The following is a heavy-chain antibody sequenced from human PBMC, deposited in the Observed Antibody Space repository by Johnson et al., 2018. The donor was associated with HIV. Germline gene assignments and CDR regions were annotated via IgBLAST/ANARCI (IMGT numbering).Heavy chain of an antibody. Sequence: QVQLVESGGGVVRPGRSLRLSCTASGFTFSNYPMHWVRQAPGKGLEWVAVVSFDGSKKYHADSVKGRFTISRDNSKNTVFLQMNSLRAEDTAVYYCAKDPGWFGEPGDAFDIWGQGTMVTVSS. CDR3: AKDPGWFGEPGDAFDI. CDR1: GFTFSNYP. CDR2: VSFDGSKK. V-gene: IGHV3-30*04. J-gene: IGHJ3*02. D-gene: IGHD3-10*01.